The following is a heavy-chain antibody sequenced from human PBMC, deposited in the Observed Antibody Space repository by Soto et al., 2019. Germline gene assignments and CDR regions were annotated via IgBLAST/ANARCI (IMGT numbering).Heavy chain of an antibody. Sequence: QLQLQESGSGLVKPSQTLSLTCAVSGGSISSGGYSWSWIRPPPGKVLEWIGYMYHGGSTYYNPSLKSRVTISIDMSKNQFSLKLSSGTDAYTAVYYCARVPDDWGPGILVTVSS. D-gene: IGHD2-2*01. CDR2: MYHGGST. J-gene: IGHJ4*02. CDR1: GGSISSGGYS. V-gene: IGHV4-30-2*01. CDR3: ARVPDD.